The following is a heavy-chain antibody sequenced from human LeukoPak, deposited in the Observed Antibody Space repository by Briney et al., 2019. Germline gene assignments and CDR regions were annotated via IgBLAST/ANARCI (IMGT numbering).Heavy chain of an antibody. CDR1: GYTFTSYG. Sequence: APVKVSCKASGYTFTSYGVSWVRQAPGQGLEWMGWINTYNVNTNYAQKFQGRVTLTTDASTSTAYMELRNLRSDDTAVYYCARDSRRGYSYGYDYWGQGTLVTVSS. CDR2: INTYNVNT. D-gene: IGHD5-18*01. V-gene: IGHV1-18*01. J-gene: IGHJ4*02. CDR3: ARDSRRGYSYGYDY.